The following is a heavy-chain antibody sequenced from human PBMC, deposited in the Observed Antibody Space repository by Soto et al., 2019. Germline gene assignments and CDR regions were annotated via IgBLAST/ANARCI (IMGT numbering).Heavy chain of an antibody. V-gene: IGHV4-59*01. CDR1: GGSISSYY. J-gene: IGHJ4*02. Sequence: SQTLSLTCTVSGGSISSYYWSWIRQPPGKGLEWIGYIYYSGITDYNPSLKSRVTISVDTSKSQFSLKLSSVTAADTAVYYCARGGGVYYFDYWGQGTLVTVSS. CDR2: IYYSGIT. CDR3: ARGGGVYYFDY. D-gene: IGHD2-8*02.